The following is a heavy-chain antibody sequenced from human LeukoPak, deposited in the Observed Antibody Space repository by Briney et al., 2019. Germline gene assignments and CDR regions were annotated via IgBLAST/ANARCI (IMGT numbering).Heavy chain of an antibody. CDR3: ARDPNYGGKLPAGYFQH. D-gene: IGHD4-23*01. Sequence: ASVKVSCKASGYTFTSYYMHWVRQAPGQGLEWMGIINPSGGSTSYAQKFQGRVTMTRDTSTSTVYMELSSLRSEDTAVYYCARDPNYGGKLPAGYFQHWGQGTLVTVSS. J-gene: IGHJ1*01. V-gene: IGHV1-46*01. CDR1: GYTFTSYY. CDR2: INPSGGST.